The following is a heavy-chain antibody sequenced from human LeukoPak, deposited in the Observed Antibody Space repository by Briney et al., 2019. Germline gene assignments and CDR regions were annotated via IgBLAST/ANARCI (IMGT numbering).Heavy chain of an antibody. V-gene: IGHV3-30*04. Sequence: GGSLRLSCVASGLTFSNSAMHWVRQAPGKGLEWVAIMSFDGSHERYGDSVKGRFTLSRDNSKNTLYLQINSLRTEDTAVYYCAKDQIDYGDYAGYDAFDIWGQGTMVTVSS. CDR3: AKDQIDYGDYAGYDAFDI. J-gene: IGHJ3*02. D-gene: IGHD4-17*01. CDR1: GLTFSNSA. CDR2: MSFDGSHE.